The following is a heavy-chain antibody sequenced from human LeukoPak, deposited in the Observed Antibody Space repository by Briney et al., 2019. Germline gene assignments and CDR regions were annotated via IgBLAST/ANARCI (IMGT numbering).Heavy chain of an antibody. CDR3: AKDLLSTVTPWDAFDI. V-gene: IGHV3-23*01. CDR1: GFTFSSYA. CDR2: ISVTGGSI. Sequence: GGSLRLSCAASGFTFSSYAMSGVRQAPGEGGEGVSAISVTGGSIYYSAPVKGRSTISRHNSTNTLYLQTNSLRADDPAVYYCAKDLLSTVTPWDAFDIWGQGTMVTVSS. J-gene: IGHJ3*02. D-gene: IGHD4-17*01.